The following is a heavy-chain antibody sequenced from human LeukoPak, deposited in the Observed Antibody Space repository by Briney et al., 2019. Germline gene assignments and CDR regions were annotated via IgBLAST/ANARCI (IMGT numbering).Heavy chain of an antibody. CDR1: GYTFTSYD. V-gene: IGHV1-8*01. CDR2: MNPNSGNT. J-gene: IGHJ4*02. Sequence: ASVKVSCKASGYTFTSYDINWVRQAAGQGLEWMGWMNPNSGNTGYAQKFQGRVTMTRNTSISTANMELSSLRSEDTAVYYCARGLARTSMVTRGGVRFDYWGQGTLVTVSS. CDR3: ARGLARTSMVTRGGVRFDY. D-gene: IGHD5-18*01.